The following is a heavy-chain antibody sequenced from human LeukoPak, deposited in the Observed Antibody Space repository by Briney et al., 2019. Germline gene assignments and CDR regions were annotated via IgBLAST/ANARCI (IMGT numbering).Heavy chain of an antibody. J-gene: IGHJ4*02. CDR2: ITGSGRAT. V-gene: IGHV3-23*01. D-gene: IGHD6-13*01. Sequence: PGGSLRLSCAASGFTFSNYGMSWVRQAPGKGLEWVSVITGSGRATYYADSVKGRLTISRDNSKNTLYLQMNSLRAEDTAVYYCAKDRGAAAGTHPFDYWGQGTLVTVSS. CDR3: AKDRGAAAGTHPFDY. CDR1: GFTFSNYG.